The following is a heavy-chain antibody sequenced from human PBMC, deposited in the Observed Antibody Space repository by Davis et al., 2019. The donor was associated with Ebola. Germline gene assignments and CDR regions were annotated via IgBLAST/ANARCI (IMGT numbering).Heavy chain of an antibody. V-gene: IGHV4-61*02. CDR1: GGSISSSSYY. J-gene: IGHJ5*02. CDR3: AREPYYDFWSGYSHPNWFDP. CDR2: IYTSGST. D-gene: IGHD3-3*01. Sequence: SETLSLSCTVSGGSISSSSYYWSWIRQPAGKRLEWIGRIYTSGSTNYNPSLKSRVTMSIDTSKNQFSLKLSSVTAADTAVYYCAREPYYDFWSGYSHPNWFDPWGQGRLVTVSS.